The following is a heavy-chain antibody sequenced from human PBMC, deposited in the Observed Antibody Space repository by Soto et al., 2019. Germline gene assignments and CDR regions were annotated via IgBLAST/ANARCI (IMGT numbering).Heavy chain of an antibody. CDR2: IYYSGST. V-gene: IGHV4-59*01. CDR1: GGSISSYY. Sequence: PSETLSLTCTVSGGSISSYYWSWIRQPPGKGLEWIGYIYYSGSTNYNPSLKSRVTISVDTSKNQFSLKLSSVTAADTAVYYCARAYGDYVFDYWAQGTLVTVSS. D-gene: IGHD4-17*01. J-gene: IGHJ4*02. CDR3: ARAYGDYVFDY.